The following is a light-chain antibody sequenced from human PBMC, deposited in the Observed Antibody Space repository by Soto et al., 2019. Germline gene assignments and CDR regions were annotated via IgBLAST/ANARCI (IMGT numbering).Light chain of an antibody. V-gene: IGLV1-51*02. CDR3: GTWDTSLSAAV. J-gene: IGLJ2*01. CDR1: SSNIANNY. CDR2: EDN. Sequence: QSVLTQPPSVSAAPGQKVTISCSGSSSNIANNYVSWYLQFPGTAPKLLIYEDNHRPSGIPDRFSGSRSGTSATLGITGLQTGDEADYYCGTWDTSLSAAVFGGGTKLTVL.